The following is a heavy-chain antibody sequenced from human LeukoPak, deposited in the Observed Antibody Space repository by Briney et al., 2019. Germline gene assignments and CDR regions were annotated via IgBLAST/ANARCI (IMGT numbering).Heavy chain of an antibody. J-gene: IGHJ4*02. Sequence: GGSLRLSCAASGFDFSGFYMHWVRQASGRGLEWVGLIRSKPSSYTTVYAASVKGRFTISRDNSKNTLYLQMNSLRAEDTAVYYCAKLRGSGDRSGYIDYWGQGTLVTVSS. D-gene: IGHD3-22*01. CDR3: AKLRGSGDRSGYIDY. V-gene: IGHV3-73*01. CDR2: IRSKPSSYTT. CDR1: GFDFSGFY.